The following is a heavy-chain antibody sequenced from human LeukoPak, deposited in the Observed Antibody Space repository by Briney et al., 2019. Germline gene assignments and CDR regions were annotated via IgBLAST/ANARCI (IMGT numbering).Heavy chain of an antibody. V-gene: IGHV3-11*05. J-gene: IGHJ4*02. CDR1: GFTFSDYY. CDR2: ISSSLSYT. Sequence: GGSLRLSCAASGFTFSDYYMSWIRQAPGKGLEWVSYISSSLSYTNYADSVKGRFTISRDNAKNSLYLQMNSLRAEDTAVYYCAREGYYYDSSGYMKGYYFDYWGQGTLVTVSS. CDR3: AREGYYYDSSGYMKGYYFDY. D-gene: IGHD3-22*01.